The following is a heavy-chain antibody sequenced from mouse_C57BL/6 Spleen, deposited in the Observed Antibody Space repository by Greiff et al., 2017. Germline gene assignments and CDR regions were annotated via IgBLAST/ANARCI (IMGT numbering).Heavy chain of an antibody. D-gene: IGHD3-1*01. J-gene: IGHJ4*01. CDR3: VRKGSGYMDY. Sequence: EVNLVESGGGLVQPGGSLKLSCAASGFTFSDYYMYWVRQTPEKRLEWVAYISNGGGSTYYPDTVKGRFTISRDNAKNTLYLQMSRLKSEDTAMYYCVRKGSGYMDYWGQGTSVTVSS. CDR1: GFTFSDYY. V-gene: IGHV5-12*01. CDR2: ISNGGGST.